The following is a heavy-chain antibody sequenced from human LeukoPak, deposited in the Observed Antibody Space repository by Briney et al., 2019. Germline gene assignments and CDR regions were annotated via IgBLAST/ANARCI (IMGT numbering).Heavy chain of an antibody. CDR1: GGSISNYY. D-gene: IGHD5-24*01. CDR2: ISYSGST. J-gene: IGHJ4*02. CDR3: ARIEMATISSPTPIFDY. Sequence: SETLSLTCTVSGGSISNYYWSWIRQPPGNGLEWIGYISYSGSTSYNPSLQSRVTISVDTSKNEFSLKLSSVTAADTAVYYCARIEMATISSPTPIFDYWGQGTLVTVSS. V-gene: IGHV4-59*01.